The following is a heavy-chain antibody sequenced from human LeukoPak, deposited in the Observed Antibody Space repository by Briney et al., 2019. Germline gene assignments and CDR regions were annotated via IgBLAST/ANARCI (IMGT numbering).Heavy chain of an antibody. V-gene: IGHV3-7*03. CDR1: GFPFSSYW. CDR2: IKQDGSKK. Sequence: GGSLRLSCVASGFPFSSYWMTWVRQAPGKGLEWVANIKQDGSKKSYVDSVKGRFTISRDNAKNSLYLEMNSLRAEDTALYFCAKGIDSSSWYYFDYWGQGTLVTVSS. D-gene: IGHD6-13*01. J-gene: IGHJ4*02. CDR3: AKGIDSSSWYYFDY.